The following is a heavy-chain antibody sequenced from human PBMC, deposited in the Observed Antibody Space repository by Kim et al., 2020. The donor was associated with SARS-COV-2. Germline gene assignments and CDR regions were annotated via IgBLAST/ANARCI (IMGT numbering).Heavy chain of an antibody. CDR2: IYYSGST. J-gene: IGHJ6*02. V-gene: IGHV4-39*07. CDR1: GGSISSSSYY. D-gene: IGHD6-19*01. Sequence: SETLSLTCTVSGGSISSSSYYWGWIRQPPGKGLEWIGSIYYSGSTYYNPSLKSRVTISIDTSKNQFSLKLSSVTAADTAVYYCVDTSAVPGSGWYIVDVWGQGTTVTVSS. CDR3: VDTSAVPGSGWYIVDV.